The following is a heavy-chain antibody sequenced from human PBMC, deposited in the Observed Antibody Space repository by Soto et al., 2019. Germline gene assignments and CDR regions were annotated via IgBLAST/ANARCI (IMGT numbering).Heavy chain of an antibody. J-gene: IGHJ6*02. D-gene: IGHD6-19*01. V-gene: IGHV3-30-3*01. Sequence: QVQLVESGGGVVQPGRSLRLSCAASGFTFSSYAMHWVRQAPGKGLEWVAVISYDGSNKYYADSVKGRFTISRDNSKNTLYLQMNSLRAEDTAVYYCARASGWDYYGMVVWGQGTTVTVSS. CDR1: GFTFSSYA. CDR3: ARASGWDYYGMVV. CDR2: ISYDGSNK.